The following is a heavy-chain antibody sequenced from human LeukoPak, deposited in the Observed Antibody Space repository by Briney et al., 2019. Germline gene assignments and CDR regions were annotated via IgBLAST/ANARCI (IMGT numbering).Heavy chain of an antibody. J-gene: IGHJ1*01. CDR1: GFTFSSYG. D-gene: IGHD6-13*01. CDR3: AKGSSWYGGEYFQH. Sequence: GVYLRLSCAASGFTFSSYGMHWVRQAPGKGLEWVTVISYDGSNKYYADSVKGRFTISRDNSKNTLYLQMNSLRAEDTAVYYCAKGSSWYGGEYFQHWGQGTLVTVSS. V-gene: IGHV3-30*18. CDR2: ISYDGSNK.